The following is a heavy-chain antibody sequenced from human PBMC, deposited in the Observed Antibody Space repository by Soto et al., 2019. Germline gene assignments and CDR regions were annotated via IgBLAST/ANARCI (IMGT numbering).Heavy chain of an antibody. D-gene: IGHD3-10*01. V-gene: IGHV3-30*18. Sequence: QVQLVESGGGVVQPGRSLRLSCAASGFTFSSYGMHWVRQAPGKGLEWVAVISYDGSNKYYADSVKGRFTISRDNSKNTLYLQMNSLRAEDTAVYYCAKDRGYYGSGTNYYYGMDVWGQGTTLTVSS. CDR3: AKDRGYYGSGTNYYYGMDV. CDR1: GFTFSSYG. J-gene: IGHJ6*02. CDR2: ISYDGSNK.